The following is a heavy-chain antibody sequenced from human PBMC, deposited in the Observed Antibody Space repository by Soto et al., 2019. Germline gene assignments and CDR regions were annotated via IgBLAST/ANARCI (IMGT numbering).Heavy chain of an antibody. CDR2: IYPGDSDT. CDR3: ARQSTHDYSNYDY. J-gene: IGHJ4*02. Sequence: DSLMISRKGSGYSFSSYWIGSVRQMPGKGLEWMGIIYPGDSDTRYSPSFQGQVTISADKSISTAYLQWSSLKASDTAMYYCARQSTHDYSNYDYWGQGTLVTVSS. V-gene: IGHV5-51*01. CDR1: GYSFSSYW. D-gene: IGHD4-4*01.